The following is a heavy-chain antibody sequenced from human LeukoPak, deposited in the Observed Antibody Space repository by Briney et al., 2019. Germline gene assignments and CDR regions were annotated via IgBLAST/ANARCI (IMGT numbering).Heavy chain of an antibody. V-gene: IGHV1-69*13. CDR1: GGTFSSCA. CDR3: ASSPLLYSSGWTSWFDP. J-gene: IGHJ5*02. CDR2: IIPIFGTA. Sequence: ASVKVSCKASGGTFSSCAISWVRQAPGQGLEWIGGIIPIFGTANYAQKFQGRVTITADESTSTAYMELSSLRSEDTAVYYCASSPLLYSSGWTSWFDPWGQGTLVTVSS. D-gene: IGHD6-19*01.